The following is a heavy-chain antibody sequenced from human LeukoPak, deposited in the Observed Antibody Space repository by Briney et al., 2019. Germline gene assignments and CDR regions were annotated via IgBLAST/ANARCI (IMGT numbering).Heavy chain of an antibody. CDR3: ARLRRDYYFDY. V-gene: IGHV3-11*04. J-gene: IGHJ4*02. CDR1: GFTFSDYY. CDR2: ISSSGSTI. Sequence: GGSLRLSCAASGFTFSDYYMSWIRQAPGKGLEWVSYISSSGSTIYYADSVKGRFTISRDNAKNTLYLQMNSLRAEDTAVYYCARLRRDYYFDYWGQGTLVTVSS. D-gene: IGHD3-3*01.